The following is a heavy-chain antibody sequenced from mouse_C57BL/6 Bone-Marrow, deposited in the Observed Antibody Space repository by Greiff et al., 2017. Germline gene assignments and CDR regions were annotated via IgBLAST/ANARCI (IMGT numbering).Heavy chain of an antibody. D-gene: IGHD2-1*01. CDR3: TRDEGNSGFYSYYFDY. Sequence: VQLQQSGAELVRPGASVTLSCKASGYTFTDYEMHWVKQTPVHGLEWIGAIDPETGGTAYNQKFKGKDILTADKSSSTAYMELRSLTSEDSAVYYCTRDEGNSGFYSYYFDYWGQGTTLTVSS. CDR2: IDPETGGT. V-gene: IGHV1-15*01. CDR1: GYTFTDYE. J-gene: IGHJ2*01.